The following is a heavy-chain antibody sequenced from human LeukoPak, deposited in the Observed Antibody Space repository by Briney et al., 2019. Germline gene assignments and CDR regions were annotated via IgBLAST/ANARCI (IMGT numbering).Heavy chain of an antibody. Sequence: SGGSLILSCAASGFTFSNYNMNWVRQAPGKGLEWVSYISSRGSYTYYADSVKGRFTISRDNAKNSLYLQMNSLRAEDTAVYYCARIDAFDIWGQGTMVTVSS. CDR3: ARIDAFDI. CDR1: GFTFSNYN. J-gene: IGHJ3*02. V-gene: IGHV3-21*06. CDR2: ISSRGSYT.